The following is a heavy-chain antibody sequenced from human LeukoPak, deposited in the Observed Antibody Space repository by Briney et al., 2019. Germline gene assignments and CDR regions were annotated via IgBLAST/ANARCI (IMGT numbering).Heavy chain of an antibody. Sequence: PSETLSLTCTVSGDSTSSGGYYWSWIRRHPGKGLEWIGYIYYSGSTYYNPSLKSRVTISEDTSQNQFSLKLSSVTAADTAVYFCAGGAGYCSTTTCYSYFAHWGQGALVTVSS. V-gene: IGHV4-31*03. CDR3: AGGAGYCSTTTCYSYFAH. CDR2: IYYSGST. CDR1: GDSTSSGGYY. J-gene: IGHJ4*02. D-gene: IGHD2-2*01.